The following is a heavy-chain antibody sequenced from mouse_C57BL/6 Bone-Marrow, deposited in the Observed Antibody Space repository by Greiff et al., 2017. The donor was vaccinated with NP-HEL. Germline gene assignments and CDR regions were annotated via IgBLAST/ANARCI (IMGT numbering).Heavy chain of an antibody. Sequence: QVQLKQSGAELVKPGASVKISCKASGYAFSSYWMTWVKERPGQGLAWIGQIYPGDGDTKYNGKFKGKATLTADKSSSTAYMQVSSRTSEDSAVYFCARGDYGSSRFGYAMDYWGQGTSVTVSS. J-gene: IGHJ4*01. D-gene: IGHD1-1*01. CDR3: ARGDYGSSRFGYAMDY. CDR1: GYAFSSYW. V-gene: IGHV1-80*01. CDR2: IYPGDGDT.